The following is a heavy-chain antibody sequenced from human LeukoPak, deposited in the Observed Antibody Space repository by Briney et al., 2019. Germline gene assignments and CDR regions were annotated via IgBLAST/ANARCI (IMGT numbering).Heavy chain of an antibody. Sequence: GGSLRLSCAASGFSFTNYGMAWVRQAPGRGLEWLSAINGIGASTYYADSVQGRFTISRDNSKNTLYLQMNSLRAEDTAVYFCAKDREGYYYSFAMDVWGQGTTVTVSS. CDR1: GFSFTNYG. CDR2: INGIGAST. J-gene: IGHJ6*02. V-gene: IGHV3-23*01. CDR3: AKDREGYYYSFAMDV.